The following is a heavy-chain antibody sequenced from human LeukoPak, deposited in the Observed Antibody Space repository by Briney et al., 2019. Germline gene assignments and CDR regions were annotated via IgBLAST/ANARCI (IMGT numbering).Heavy chain of an antibody. Sequence: KPSETLSLTCSVSGGSVSNTNYYWGWIRQPPGKGLEWLGSVDYSGYTYQSPSHNSRVTISVDTSKNQFSLKMTSVTAADTAVYYCARSIFRGSYAFDFWGHGTLVTVSS. CDR1: GGSVSNTNYY. J-gene: IGHJ4*01. CDR2: VDYSGYT. V-gene: IGHV4-39*07. D-gene: IGHD3-3*01. CDR3: ARSIFRGSYAFDF.